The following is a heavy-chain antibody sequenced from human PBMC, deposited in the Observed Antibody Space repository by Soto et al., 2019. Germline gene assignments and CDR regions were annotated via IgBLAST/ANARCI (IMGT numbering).Heavy chain of an antibody. CDR2: IKYSGTT. CDR1: GDSISRSRSH. D-gene: IGHD1-26*01. Sequence: SECQSLACTVSGDSISRSRSHCRWIRQPPGKGLEWIASIKYSGTTFYNPSLKSRVTLSVDTSKNQFALKLSSVTAAETAVYYCARHGITGSYYDAFDIWGQGTMVS. J-gene: IGHJ3*02. V-gene: IGHV4-39*01. CDR3: ARHGITGSYYDAFDI.